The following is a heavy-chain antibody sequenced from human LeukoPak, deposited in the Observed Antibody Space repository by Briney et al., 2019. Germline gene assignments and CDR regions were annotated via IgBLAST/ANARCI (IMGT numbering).Heavy chain of an antibody. CDR2: IIPIFGTA. V-gene: IGHV1-69*05. CDR1: GGTFSSYA. J-gene: IGHJ3*02. CDR3: VKPLIAVAGTSAFDI. D-gene: IGHD6-19*01. Sequence: SVKVSCKASGGTFSSYAISWVRQAPGQGLEWMGRIIPIFGTANYAQKFQGRVTITTDESTSTAYMELSSLRSEDTAVYYCVKPLIAVAGTSAFDIWGQGTMVTVSS.